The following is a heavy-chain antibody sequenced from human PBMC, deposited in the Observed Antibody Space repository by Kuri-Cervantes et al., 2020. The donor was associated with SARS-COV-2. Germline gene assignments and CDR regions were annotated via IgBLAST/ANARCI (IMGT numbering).Heavy chain of an antibody. D-gene: IGHD3-3*01. CDR3: ARSPRITIFGKTSGFDY. CDR2: ISAYNGNT. J-gene: IGHJ4*02. V-gene: IGHV1-18*01. CDR1: GYTFTSYG. Sequence: ASVKVSCKASGYTFTSYGISWVRQAPGQGLEWMGWISAYNGNTNYAQKLQGRVTMTTDTSTSTAYMELRSLRSDDTAVYYCARSPRITIFGKTSGFDYWGQGTLVTVSS.